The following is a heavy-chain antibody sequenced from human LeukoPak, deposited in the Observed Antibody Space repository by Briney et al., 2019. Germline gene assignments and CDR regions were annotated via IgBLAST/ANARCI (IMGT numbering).Heavy chain of an antibody. V-gene: IGHV3-30-3*01. CDR2: IAYDGSNK. Sequence: GGSLRLSCAASGFTFSSYAVHWVRQAPGKGLEWAAVIAYDGSNKYHADSVKGRFTISRDNSKNTLYQQMNSLRAEDTAVYYCARETGSAVGSTDFDYWGQGTLVTVSS. CDR3: ARETGSAVGSTDFDY. J-gene: IGHJ4*02. CDR1: GFTFSSYA. D-gene: IGHD4-17*01.